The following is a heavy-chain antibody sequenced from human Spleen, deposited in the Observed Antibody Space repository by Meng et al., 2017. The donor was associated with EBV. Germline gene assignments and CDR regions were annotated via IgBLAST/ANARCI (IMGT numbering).Heavy chain of an antibody. Sequence: QVQLVQSGSELKKPGXSVKVSCKASGYTFTRYAMNWVRQAPGQGLEWMGWNNTNTGNPTYGQGFTGRFVFSLDTSVSTAYLQISSLKAEDTAVYYCARGTSVGATSASDYWGQGTLVTVSS. V-gene: IGHV7-4-1*02. CDR3: ARGTSVGATSASDY. CDR2: NNTNTGNP. J-gene: IGHJ4*02. CDR1: GYTFTRYA. D-gene: IGHD1-26*01.